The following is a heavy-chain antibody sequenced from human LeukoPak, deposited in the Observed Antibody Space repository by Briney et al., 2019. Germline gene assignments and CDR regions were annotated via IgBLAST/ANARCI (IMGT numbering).Heavy chain of an antibody. CDR2: IYDSGST. Sequence: PSQTLSLTCTVSGASIRSGDYYWSWIRQPPGKGLEWIGYIYDSGSTYYNPSLKSRITISVDTSENRFSLKLSSVTATDTAVYYCARGGAARLHFQNWGQGTLVTVSS. J-gene: IGHJ1*01. V-gene: IGHV4-30-4*01. CDR3: ARGGAARLHFQN. CDR1: GASIRSGDYY. D-gene: IGHD6-6*01.